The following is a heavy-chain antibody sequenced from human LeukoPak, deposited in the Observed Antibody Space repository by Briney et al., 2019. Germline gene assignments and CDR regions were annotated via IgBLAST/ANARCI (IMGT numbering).Heavy chain of an antibody. V-gene: IGHV3-21*01. CDR2: ITGSGRYI. CDR3: ARAGRKSRGVDIVRKKETGYYYYMDV. CDR1: GFTFDDYG. Sequence: GGSLRLSCAASGFTFDDYGMSWVRQAPGKGLEWVSSITGSGRYIYYADSVKGRFTISRDNAKNSLYLQMNSLRAEDTAVYYCARAGRKSRGVDIVRKKETGYYYYMDVWGKGTTVTVSS. J-gene: IGHJ6*03. D-gene: IGHD2-15*01.